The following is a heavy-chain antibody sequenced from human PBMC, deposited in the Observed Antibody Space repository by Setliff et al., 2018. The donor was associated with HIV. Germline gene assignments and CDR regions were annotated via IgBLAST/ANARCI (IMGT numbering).Heavy chain of an antibody. V-gene: IGHV4-39*01. J-gene: IGHJ5*02. D-gene: IGHD3-3*01. CDR2: IYYSGST. CDR3: ARRLSGPQGWLLSNWFDP. Sequence: PSETLSLTCTVSGGSISSSSYYWGWIRQPPGKGLEWIGHIYYSGSTYYNPSLKSRVTISVDTSKNQFSLKLSSVTAADTAMYYCARRLSGPQGWLLSNWFDPWGREPWSPSPQ. CDR1: GGSISSSSYY.